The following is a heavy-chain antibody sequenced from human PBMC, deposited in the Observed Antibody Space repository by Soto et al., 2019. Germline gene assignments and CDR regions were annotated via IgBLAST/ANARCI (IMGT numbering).Heavy chain of an antibody. V-gene: IGHV4-34*01. J-gene: IGHJ6*03. D-gene: IGHD3-10*01. CDR2: INHSGST. CDR1: GGFFIGDY. Sequence: SETLSLTCAVYGGFFIGDYWSWIRQPPGKGLEWIGEINHSGSTNYNPSLKSRVTISVDTSKNQFSLKLSSVTAADTAVYYCARHYPYYYYYMDVWGKGTTVTVSS. CDR3: ARHYPYYYYYMDV.